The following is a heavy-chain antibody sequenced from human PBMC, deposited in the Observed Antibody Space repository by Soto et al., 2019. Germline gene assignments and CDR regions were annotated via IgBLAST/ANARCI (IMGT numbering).Heavy chain of an antibody. D-gene: IGHD5-18*01. Sequence: ASVKVSCKASGYTFTSYAMHWVRQAPGQRLEWMGWINAGNGNTKYSQKFQGRVTITRDTSASTAYMELSSLRSEDTAVYYCARDLDTAMARVPFNYYYGMDVWGQGTTVTVSS. V-gene: IGHV1-3*01. CDR2: INAGNGNT. CDR3: ARDLDTAMARVPFNYYYGMDV. CDR1: GYTFTSYA. J-gene: IGHJ6*02.